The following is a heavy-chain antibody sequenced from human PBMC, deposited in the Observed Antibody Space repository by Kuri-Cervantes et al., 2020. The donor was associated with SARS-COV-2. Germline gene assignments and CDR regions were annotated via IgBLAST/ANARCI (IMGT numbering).Heavy chain of an antibody. CDR2: IIPIFGTA. D-gene: IGHD6-13*01. CDR3: ARDTTGSWYAFDY. Sequence: SVKVSCKASGGTSSSYAISWVRQAPGQGLEWMGGIIPIFGTANYAQKFQGRVTITADESTSTAYMELSSLRSEDTAVYYCARDTTGSWYAFDYWGQGTPVPVSS. V-gene: IGHV1-69*13. J-gene: IGHJ4*02. CDR1: GGTSSSYA.